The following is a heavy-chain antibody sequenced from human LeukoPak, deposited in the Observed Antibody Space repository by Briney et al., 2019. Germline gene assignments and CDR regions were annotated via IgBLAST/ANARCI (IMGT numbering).Heavy chain of an antibody. D-gene: IGHD6-19*01. Sequence: ASVKVSCKVSGYTLTELSMHWVRQAPGKGLEWMGGFDPEDGETIYAQKFQGRVTMTEDTSTDTAYMELSSLRSEDTAVYYCAWSHSSGWYFDYWAREPWSPSPQ. J-gene: IGHJ4*02. CDR3: AWSHSSGWYFDY. CDR2: FDPEDGET. V-gene: IGHV1-24*01. CDR1: GYTLTELS.